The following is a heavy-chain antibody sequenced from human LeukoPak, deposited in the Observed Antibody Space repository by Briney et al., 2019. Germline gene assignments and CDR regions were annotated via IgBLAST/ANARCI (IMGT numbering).Heavy chain of an antibody. V-gene: IGHV3-7*01. CDR3: ASHGGELLWPTFDY. CDR2: IKQDGSET. D-gene: IGHD1-26*01. CDR1: GFTFSSYW. J-gene: IGHJ4*02. Sequence: PGGSLRLSCAASGFTFSSYWMSWVRQAPGKGLEWVANIKQDGSETYYVNSVKGRFTISRDNAKNSLYLQMNSLRAEDTAVYYCASHGGELLWPTFDYWGQGTLVTVSS.